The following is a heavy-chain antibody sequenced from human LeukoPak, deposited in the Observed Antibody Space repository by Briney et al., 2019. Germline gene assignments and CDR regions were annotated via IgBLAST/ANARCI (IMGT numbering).Heavy chain of an antibody. Sequence: GRSLRLSCAASGFTFSSYAIHWVRQAPGKGLEWVSYITLSRSTIYYADSVKGRFTISRDNAKNSLYLQMNSLRADDTALYYCARETPYSSSWTDFDFWGQGTLVTVSS. D-gene: IGHD6-13*01. J-gene: IGHJ4*02. V-gene: IGHV3-48*01. CDR1: GFTFSSYA. CDR2: ITLSRSTI. CDR3: ARETPYSSSWTDFDF.